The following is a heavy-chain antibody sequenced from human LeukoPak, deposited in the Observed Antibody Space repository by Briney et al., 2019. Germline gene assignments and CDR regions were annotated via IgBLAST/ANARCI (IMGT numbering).Heavy chain of an antibody. J-gene: IGHJ6*02. CDR2: IYYGGST. D-gene: IGHD6-13*01. Sequence: SETLSLTCTVSGGSISSYYWSWIRQPPGKGLEWIGYIYYGGSTNYNPSLKSRVTISVDTSKNQFSLKLSSVTAADTAVYYCARTTPWYSSSWAYYYYYGMDVWGQGTTVTVSS. CDR1: GGSISSYY. CDR3: ARTTPWYSSSWAYYYYYGMDV. V-gene: IGHV4-59*01.